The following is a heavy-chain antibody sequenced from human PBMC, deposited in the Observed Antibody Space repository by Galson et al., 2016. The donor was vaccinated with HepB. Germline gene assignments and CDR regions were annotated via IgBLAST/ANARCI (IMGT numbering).Heavy chain of an antibody. J-gene: IGHJ3*01. CDR3: ARGIILISASYDAFHL. CDR2: INPSAGNT. CDR1: GYSFTSYY. Sequence: SVKVSCKASGYSFTSYYMHRVRQAPGQGPEWMGVINPSAGNTIYAQKFQGRITMTRDTSTSTLYMELSSLTSEDTAAYYCARGIILISASYDAFHLWGQGTMVTVSS. D-gene: IGHD6-6*01. V-gene: IGHV1-46*01.